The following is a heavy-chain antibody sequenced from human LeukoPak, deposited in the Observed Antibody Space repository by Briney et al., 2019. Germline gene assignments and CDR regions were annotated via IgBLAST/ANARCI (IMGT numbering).Heavy chain of an antibody. V-gene: IGHV6-1*01. Sequence: SQTLSLTCAISGDSISSNTAAWNWIRQSPSRGLEWLGRTYYRSTWLYDYALSLKSRININPDTSKNQFSLHLNSVTPEDTAVYYCVRDSEGGLDYFDYWGRGTLVTVSS. D-gene: IGHD3-16*01. CDR3: VRDSEGGLDYFDY. CDR1: GDSISSNTAA. CDR2: TYYRSTWLY. J-gene: IGHJ4*02.